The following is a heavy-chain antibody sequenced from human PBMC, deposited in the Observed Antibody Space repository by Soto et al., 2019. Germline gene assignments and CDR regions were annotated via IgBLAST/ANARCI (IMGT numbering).Heavy chain of an antibody. Sequence: SETLSLTCTVSGGSISSYYWSWIRQPPGKGLEWIGYMYYGGRTNYNPSLKSRVTISVDTSKMQVSPKLSSVTAADTAVYFCARGTPSPLIVRSSRGPWFDPWGQGTLVTVSS. CDR2: MYYGGRT. CDR1: GGSISSYY. J-gene: IGHJ5*02. D-gene: IGHD2-15*01. V-gene: IGHV4-59*08. CDR3: ARGTPSPLIVRSSRGPWFDP.